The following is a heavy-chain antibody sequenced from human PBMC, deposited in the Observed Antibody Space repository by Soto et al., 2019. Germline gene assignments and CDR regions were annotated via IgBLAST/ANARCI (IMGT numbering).Heavy chain of an antibody. J-gene: IGHJ4*02. CDR2: INHSGST. Sequence: SETLSLTCAVYGGSFSGYYWSWIRQPPGKGLEWIGEINHSGSTNYNPSLKSRVTISVDTSKNQFSLKLSSVTAADTAVYYCARRRPPGYSGHDYPTYYFDEWGQGTLVTVSS. CDR1: GGSFSGYY. V-gene: IGHV4-34*01. CDR3: ARRRPPGYSGHDYPTYYFDE. D-gene: IGHD5-12*01.